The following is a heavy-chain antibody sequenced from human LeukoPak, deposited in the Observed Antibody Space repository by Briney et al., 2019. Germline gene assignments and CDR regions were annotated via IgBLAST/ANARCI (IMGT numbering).Heavy chain of an antibody. J-gene: IGHJ4*02. V-gene: IGHV3-23*01. CDR3: AKGKTSSSGWAHFDY. CDR2: ISSSGGNT. Sequence: GGSLRLSCAVSGFIFSSYSMNWVRQAPGKGLEWVSAISSSGGNTYYADSVKGRFTISRDNSKNMLYLQMNGLRAEDTAVYFCAKGKTSSSGWAHFDYWGQGTLVTVSS. D-gene: IGHD6-19*01. CDR1: GFIFSSYS.